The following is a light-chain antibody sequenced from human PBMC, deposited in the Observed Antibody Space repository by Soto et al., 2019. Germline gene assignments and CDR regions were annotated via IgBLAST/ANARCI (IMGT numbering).Light chain of an antibody. CDR1: QSVSSY. CDR3: QQRSNLLT. Sequence: EIVLTQSPATLSLSPGERATLSCRASQSVSSYLAWYQQKPGQAPRLLIYDASNRATGIPARFSGSGSGTDFSRTISSLEPEDFAVYYCQQRSNLLTFGQVTKLEI. J-gene: IGKJ2*01. CDR2: DAS. V-gene: IGKV3-11*01.